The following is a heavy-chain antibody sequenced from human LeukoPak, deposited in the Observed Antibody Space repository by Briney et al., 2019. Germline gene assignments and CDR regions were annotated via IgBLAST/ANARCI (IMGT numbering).Heavy chain of an antibody. D-gene: IGHD7-27*01. CDR3: ARTNWGVWYFDL. CDR2: ISSSSSSI. J-gene: IGHJ2*01. Sequence: GGSLRLSCAASGFTFSSYSMNWVRQAPGKGLEWVSLISSSSSSIFYADSVKGRFTISRDSAKNSLYLQMNSLRAEDTAVYYCARTNWGVWYFDLWGRGTLVTVSS. CDR1: GFTFSSYS. V-gene: IGHV3-21*04.